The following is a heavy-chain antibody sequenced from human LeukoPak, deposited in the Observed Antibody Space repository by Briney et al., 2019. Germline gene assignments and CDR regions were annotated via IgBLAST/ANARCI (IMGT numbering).Heavy chain of an antibody. Sequence: ASVKVSCKASGYTFTGYYMHWVRQAPGQGLEWMGWINPNSGGTNYAQKFQGRVTMTRDTSISTACMELSRLRSDDPAVYYCARDPYGTWYFDLWGRGTLVTVSS. V-gene: IGHV1-2*02. D-gene: IGHD3-10*01. CDR3: ARDPYGTWYFDL. J-gene: IGHJ2*01. CDR1: GYTFTGYY. CDR2: INPNSGGT.